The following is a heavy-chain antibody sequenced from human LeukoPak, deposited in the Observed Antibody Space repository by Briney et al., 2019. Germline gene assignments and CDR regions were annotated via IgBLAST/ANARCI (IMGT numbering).Heavy chain of an antibody. V-gene: IGHV4-59*01. CDR3: ARGPEAFGYHQFDY. CDR2: IYYSGST. CDR1: GGSISSYY. Sequence: TSETLSLTCTVSGGSISSYYWSWIRQPPGKGLEWIGYIYYSGSTNYNPSPKSRVTISVDTSKNQFSLKLSSVTAADTAVYYCARGPEAFGYHQFDYWGQGTLVTVSS. D-gene: IGHD5-12*01. J-gene: IGHJ4*02.